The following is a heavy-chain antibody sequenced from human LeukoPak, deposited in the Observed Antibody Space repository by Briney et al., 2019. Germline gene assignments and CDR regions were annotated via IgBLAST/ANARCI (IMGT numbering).Heavy chain of an antibody. CDR2: ISSSSSYI. Sequence: GGSLRLSCAASGFTFSSYSMNWVRRAPGKGLEWVSSISSSSSYIYYADSVKGRFTISRDNAENSLYLQMNSLRAEDTAVYYCARVFSDYVRYFDWGQGTLVTVSS. V-gene: IGHV3-21*01. J-gene: IGHJ4*02. CDR3: ARVFSDYVRYFD. D-gene: IGHD3-9*01. CDR1: GFTFSSYS.